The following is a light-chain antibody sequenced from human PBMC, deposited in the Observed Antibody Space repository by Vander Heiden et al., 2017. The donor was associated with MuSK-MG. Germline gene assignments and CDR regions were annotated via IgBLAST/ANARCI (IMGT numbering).Light chain of an antibody. J-gene: IGKJ4*01. CDR1: QSVLYSSNNNNY. CDR2: WAS. V-gene: IGKV4-1*01. CDR3: HQDLNPPFT. Sequence: DIVMTQSPDSLALSLGERATINCKSSQSVLYSSNNNNYLAWYQQKPGQPPKLLIYWASTRESGVPDRFSGSGSGTDFTLTISSLQAEDVAVYYCHQDLNPPFTFGGGTKVDIK.